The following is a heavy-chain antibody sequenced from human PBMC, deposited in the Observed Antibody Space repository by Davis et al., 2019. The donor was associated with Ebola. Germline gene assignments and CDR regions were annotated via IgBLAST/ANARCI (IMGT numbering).Heavy chain of an antibody. J-gene: IGHJ5*02. D-gene: IGHD2-15*01. CDR3: ARLQGYWFDP. V-gene: IGHV4-34*01. CDR2: IYYSGST. Sequence: SETLSLTCAVYGGSFSGYYWSWIRQPPGKGLEWIGSIYYSGSTNYNPSLKSRVTISVDTSKNQFSLKLSSVTAADTAVYYCARLQGYWFDPWGQGTLVTVSS. CDR1: GGSFSGYY.